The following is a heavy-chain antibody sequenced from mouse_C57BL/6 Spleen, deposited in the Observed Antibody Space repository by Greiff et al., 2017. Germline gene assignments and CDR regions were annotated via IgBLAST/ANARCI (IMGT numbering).Heavy chain of an antibody. D-gene: IGHD1-1*01. V-gene: IGHV1-7*01. CDR1: GYTFTSYW. J-gene: IGHJ4*01. CDR3: ASYYGSSYYAMDD. Sequence: VQLQQSGAELAKPGASVKLSCKASGYTFTSYWMHWVKQRPGQGLEWIGYINPSSGYTKYNQKFKDKATLTADKSSSTAYMQLSSLTYEDSAVYYCASYYGSSYYAMDDWGQGTSVTVSS. CDR2: INPSSGYT.